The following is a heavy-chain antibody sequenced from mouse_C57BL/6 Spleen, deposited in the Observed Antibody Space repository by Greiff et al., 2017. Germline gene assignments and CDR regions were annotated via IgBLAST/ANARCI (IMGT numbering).Heavy chain of an antibody. CDR1: GYTFTSYW. V-gene: IGHV1-50*01. D-gene: IGHD2-1*01. CDR3: ARGGDYGKGWFAY. J-gene: IGHJ3*01. Sequence: QVQLQQPGAELVKPGASVKLSCKASGYTFTSYWMQWVKQRPGQGLEWIGEIDPSDSYTNYNQKFKGKATLTVDTSSSTAYMQLSSLTSEDSAVYYCARGGDYGKGWFAYWGQGTLVTVSA. CDR2: IDPSDSYT.